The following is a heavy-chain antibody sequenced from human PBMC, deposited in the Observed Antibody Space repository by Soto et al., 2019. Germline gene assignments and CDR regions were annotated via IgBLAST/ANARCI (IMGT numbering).Heavy chain of an antibody. J-gene: IGHJ3*02. CDR1: GITFTYAW. CDR2: VKSEAGGGTI. Sequence: EVQLVESGGGLVNPGGSLRLSCAASGITFTYAWMTWVRQAPGRGLEWVGRVKSEAGGGTIDYAAPVKGRFTISRDDSRSMLYLQMNSLKSEDTAVYYCAHIGALPPNDVFSTWRQGTVVTVSS. D-gene: IGHD2-21*01. V-gene: IGHV3-15*01. CDR3: AHIGALPPNDVFST.